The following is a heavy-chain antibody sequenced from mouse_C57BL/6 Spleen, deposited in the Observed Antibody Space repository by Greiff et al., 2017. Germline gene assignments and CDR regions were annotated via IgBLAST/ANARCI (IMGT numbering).Heavy chain of an antibody. D-gene: IGHD1-1*01. CDR1: GYTFTSYG. Sequence: QVQLQQSGAELARPGASVKLSCKASGYTFTSYGISWVKQRTGQGLEWIGEIYPRSGNTYYNEKFKGKATLTADKSSSPAYMELRSLTSEDSAVYFCAGGYGSSPYYFDYWGQGTTLTVSS. CDR3: AGGYGSSPYYFDY. CDR2: IYPRSGNT. J-gene: IGHJ2*01. V-gene: IGHV1-81*01.